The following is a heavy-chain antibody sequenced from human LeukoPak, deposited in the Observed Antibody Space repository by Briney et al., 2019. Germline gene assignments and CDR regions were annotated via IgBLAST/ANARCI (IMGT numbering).Heavy chain of an antibody. Sequence: PGGSLRLSCAASGFTFSNAWMSWVRQAPGKGLEWVGRIKSKTDGGTTDYAAPVKGRFTISRDDSKNTLYLQMNSLKTEDTAVYYCTTTPRYSYGIDYWGQGTLVTVSS. CDR2: IKSKTDGGTT. V-gene: IGHV3-15*01. J-gene: IGHJ4*02. D-gene: IGHD5-18*01. CDR3: TTTPRYSYGIDY. CDR1: GFTFSNAW.